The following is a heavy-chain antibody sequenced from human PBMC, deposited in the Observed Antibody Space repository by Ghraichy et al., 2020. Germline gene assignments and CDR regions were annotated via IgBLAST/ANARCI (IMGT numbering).Heavy chain of an antibody. V-gene: IGHV4-31*03. J-gene: IGHJ6*02. CDR2: IGYSGRT. CDR1: SGSISSGGYY. CDR3: AKHYSGSSDGPYYNAMDV. Sequence: SETLSLTCSVSSGSISSGGYYWSWVRQHPGKGLEWIGFIGYSGRTKYNPSLKSRVTMSLDTSKNQFSLRLSSVTAADTAVYYCAKHYSGSSDGPYYNAMDVWGQGTTVTVSS. D-gene: IGHD1-26*01.